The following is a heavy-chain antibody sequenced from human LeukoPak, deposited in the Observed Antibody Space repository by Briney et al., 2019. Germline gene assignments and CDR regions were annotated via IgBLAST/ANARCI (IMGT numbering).Heavy chain of an antibody. CDR2: IIPILGTA. CDR3: AVAYYYGSGSYPYYYYYMDV. D-gene: IGHD3-10*01. V-gene: IGHV1-69*05. Sequence: GASVKVSCKASGGTFSSYAISWVRQAPGQGLEWMGGIIPILGTANYAQKFQGRVTITTDESTSTAYMELSSLRSEDTAVYYCAVAYYYGSGSYPYYYYYMDVWGKGTTVTVSS. CDR1: GGTFSSYA. J-gene: IGHJ6*03.